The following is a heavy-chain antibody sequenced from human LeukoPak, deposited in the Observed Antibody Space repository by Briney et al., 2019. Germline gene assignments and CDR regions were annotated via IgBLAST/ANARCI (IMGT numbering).Heavy chain of an antibody. D-gene: IGHD3-9*01. CDR3: AKDATASPYFHWFDN. V-gene: IGHV3-23*01. Sequence: GGSLRLSCAATGFTFSSYAMNWVRQAPGKGLEWVAGISSGDRTFHAESVKGRFTISRDKSKDTLYLQMNSLRAEDTAVYYCAKDATASPYFHWFDNWGQGTQVIVSS. CDR2: ISSGDRT. CDR1: GFTFSSYA. J-gene: IGHJ4*02.